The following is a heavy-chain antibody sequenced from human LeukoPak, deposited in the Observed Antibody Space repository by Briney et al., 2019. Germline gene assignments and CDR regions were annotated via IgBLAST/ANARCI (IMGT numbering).Heavy chain of an antibody. CDR2: ISGSGGST. Sequence: GGSLRLSCAASGFTFSSYWMHWVRQAPGKGLEWVSAISGSGGSTYYADSVKGRFTISRDNSKNTLYLQMNSLRAEDTAVYYCAKTGGSYFAYAFDIWGQGTMVTVSS. J-gene: IGHJ3*02. D-gene: IGHD1-26*01. CDR3: AKTGGSYFAYAFDI. CDR1: GFTFSSYW. V-gene: IGHV3-23*01.